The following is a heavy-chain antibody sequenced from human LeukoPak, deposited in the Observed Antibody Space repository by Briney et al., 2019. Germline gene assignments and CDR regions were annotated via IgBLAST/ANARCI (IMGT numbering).Heavy chain of an antibody. CDR1: GGASTEHA. Sequence: SVKVSCKASGGASTEHAITWLRQAPGQGLEWMGRIIPILGKTYYAHNFRGRVTVTADKSTSTVYMEVSSLRSEDTAMYYCARPSESGGSVFDPLRLDVWGQGTTVTVSS. CDR2: IIPILGKT. CDR3: ARPSESGGSVFDPLRLDV. J-gene: IGHJ6*02. D-gene: IGHD3-9*01. V-gene: IGHV1-69*04.